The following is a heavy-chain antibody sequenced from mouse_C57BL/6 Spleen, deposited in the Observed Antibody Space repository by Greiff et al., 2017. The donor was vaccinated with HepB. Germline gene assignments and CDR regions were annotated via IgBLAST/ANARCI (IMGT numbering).Heavy chain of an antibody. CDR1: GYTFTSYW. D-gene: IGHD2-10*01. J-gene: IGHJ2*01. Sequence: QVHVKQPGAELVKPGASVKMSCKASGYTFTSYWITWVKQRPGQGLEWIGDIYPGSGSTNYNEKFKSKATLTVDTSSSTAYMQLSSLTSEDSAVYYCARYLLLWGDYWGQGTTLTVSS. CDR3: ARYLLLWGDY. CDR2: IYPGSGST. V-gene: IGHV1-55*01.